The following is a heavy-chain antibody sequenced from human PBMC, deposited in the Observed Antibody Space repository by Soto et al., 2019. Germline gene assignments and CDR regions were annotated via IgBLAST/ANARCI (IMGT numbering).Heavy chain of an antibody. D-gene: IGHD3-10*01. CDR1: GFTFSSYG. Sequence: HPGGSLRLSCAASGFTFSSYGMHWVRQAPGKGLEWVAVISYDGSNKYYADSVKGRFTISRDNSKNTLYLQMNSLRAEDTAVYYCAKDPYGSGSYLVFNYFDYWGQGTLVTVSS. CDR3: AKDPYGSGSYLVFNYFDY. CDR2: ISYDGSNK. J-gene: IGHJ4*02. V-gene: IGHV3-30*18.